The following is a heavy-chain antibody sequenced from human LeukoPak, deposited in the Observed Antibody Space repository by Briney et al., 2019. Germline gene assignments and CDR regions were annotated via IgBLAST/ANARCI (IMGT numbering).Heavy chain of an antibody. CDR3: AREWRGSQWLVSLGFDY. D-gene: IGHD6-19*01. CDR1: GGTFSSYA. V-gene: IGHV1-69*13. Sequence: SVKVSCKASGGTFSSYAISWVRQAPGQGLEWMGGIIPIFGTANYAQKFQGRVTITADESTSTAYMELSSLRSEDTAVYYCAREWRGSQWLVSLGFDYWGQGTLVTVSS. J-gene: IGHJ4*02. CDR2: IIPIFGTA.